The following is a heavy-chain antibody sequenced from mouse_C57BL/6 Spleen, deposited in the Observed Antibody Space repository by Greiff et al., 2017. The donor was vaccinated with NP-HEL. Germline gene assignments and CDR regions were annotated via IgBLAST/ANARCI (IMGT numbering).Heavy chain of an antibody. V-gene: IGHV1-19*01. CDR1: GYTFTDYY. CDR3: ARDDYDVGYFDY. Sequence: VQLQQSGPVLVKPGASVKMSCKASGYTFTDYYMNWVKQSHGKSLEWIGVINPYNGGTSYNQKFKGKATLTVDKSSSTAYMELNSLTSEDSAVYYCARDDYDVGYFDYWGQGTTLTVSS. J-gene: IGHJ2*01. CDR2: INPYNGGT. D-gene: IGHD2-4*01.